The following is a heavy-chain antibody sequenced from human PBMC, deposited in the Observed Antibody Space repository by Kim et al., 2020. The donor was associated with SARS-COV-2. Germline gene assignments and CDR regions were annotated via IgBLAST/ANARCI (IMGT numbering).Heavy chain of an antibody. J-gene: IGHJ6*01. Sequence: GSLRLSCAASGFIFSTYEINWVHQAPGKGLEWVSYTSTSGSTIYSADSVKGRFTVSRDNARNSVYLQMNSLRDEDTAVYYCARGLYCSGTKCSFGLDVW. D-gene: IGHD2-2*01. CDR1: GFIFSTYE. CDR3: ARGLYCSGTKCSFGLDV. CDR2: TSTSGSTI. V-gene: IGHV3-48*03.